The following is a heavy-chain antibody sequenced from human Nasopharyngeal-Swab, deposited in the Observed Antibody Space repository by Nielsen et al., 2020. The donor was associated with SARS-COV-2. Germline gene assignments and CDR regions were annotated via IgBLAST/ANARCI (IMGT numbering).Heavy chain of an antibody. Sequence: SETLSLTCTVSGGSISSGDYYWSWIRQPPGKGLEWIGYIYYSGSTYYNPSLKSRVTISVDTSKNQFSLKLSSVAAADTAVYYCAREYMSPGRLTGYYVERLDAFDIWGQGTMVTVSS. D-gene: IGHD3-9*01. J-gene: IGHJ3*02. V-gene: IGHV4-30-4*01. CDR2: IYYSGST. CDR3: AREYMSPGRLTGYYVERLDAFDI. CDR1: GGSISSGDYY.